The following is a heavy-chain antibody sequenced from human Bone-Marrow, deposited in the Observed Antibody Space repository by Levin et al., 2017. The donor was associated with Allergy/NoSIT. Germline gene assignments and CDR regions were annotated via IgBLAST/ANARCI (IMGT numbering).Heavy chain of an antibody. CDR3: ARQYDVVATIRWFDP. CDR2: VFHSGST. Sequence: SETLSLTCTVSGGSINSGTYYWGWIRQPPGTGLEWIGSVFHSGSTDYNPSLKSRTTISTDTSKNQFSLRLRSVTAADTAIYYCARQYDVVATIRWFDPWGQGTLVTVSS. V-gene: IGHV4-39*01. CDR1: GGSINSGTYY. D-gene: IGHD5-12*01. J-gene: IGHJ5*02.